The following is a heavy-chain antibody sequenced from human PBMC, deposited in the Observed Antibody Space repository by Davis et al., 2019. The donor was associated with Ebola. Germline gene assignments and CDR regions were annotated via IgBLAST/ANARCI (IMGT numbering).Heavy chain of an antibody. V-gene: IGHV3-21*01. D-gene: IGHD2-2*02. Sequence: GGSLRLSCAASRFTFSSYSMNWVRQAPGKGLEWVSSISSSGSYIYYADSVKGRFTISRDNAKNSLYLQMNSLRAEDTAVYYCARDLYLGSWNYYGMDVWGQGTTVTVSS. CDR2: ISSSGSYI. CDR1: RFTFSSYS. CDR3: ARDLYLGSWNYYGMDV. J-gene: IGHJ6*02.